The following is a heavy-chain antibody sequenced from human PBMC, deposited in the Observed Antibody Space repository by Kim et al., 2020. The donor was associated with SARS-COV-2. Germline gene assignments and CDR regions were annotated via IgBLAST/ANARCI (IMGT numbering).Heavy chain of an antibody. CDR1: GFTFSSYW. Sequence: GGSLRLSCAASGFTFSSYWMHWVRQAPGKGLVWVSRINSDGSSTSYADSVKGRFTISRDNAKNTLYLQMNSLRAEDTAVYYCARLYSSGWDDAFDIWGQGTMVTVSS. J-gene: IGHJ3*02. D-gene: IGHD6-19*01. CDR2: INSDGSST. V-gene: IGHV3-74*01. CDR3: ARLYSSGWDDAFDI.